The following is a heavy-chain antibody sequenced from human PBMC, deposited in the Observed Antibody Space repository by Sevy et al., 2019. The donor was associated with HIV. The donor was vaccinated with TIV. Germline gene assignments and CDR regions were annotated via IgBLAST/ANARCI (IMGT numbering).Heavy chain of an antibody. V-gene: IGHV3-74*01. CDR1: GFTFPSYW. CDR2: ITPDGSFTPDGGRA. J-gene: IGHJ4*02. Sequence: GGSLRLSCADSGFTFPSYWMHWVRQPPGKGLVWVSRITPDGSFTPDGGRAKYADSVKGRFTISRDEATSTLYLHMNSVGVEDTAIYYCVGDAVGEFDLWGQGILVTVSS. CDR3: VGDAVGEFDL. D-gene: IGHD3-10*01.